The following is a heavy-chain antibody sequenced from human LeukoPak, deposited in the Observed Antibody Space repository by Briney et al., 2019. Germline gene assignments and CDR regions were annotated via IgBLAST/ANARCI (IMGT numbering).Heavy chain of an antibody. Sequence: ASVKVSCKTSGYSFSNYGISWVRQAPGQGLEWMGRIGRVTSNSGDVTYAPKFQGRVTITTDESTSTAYMELSSLRSEDTAVYYCARHYYDSSGYDNSYFDPWGQGTLVTVSS. D-gene: IGHD3-22*01. J-gene: IGHJ5*02. CDR1: GYSFSNYG. V-gene: IGHV1-18*01. CDR2: IGRVTSNSGDV. CDR3: ARHYYDSSGYDNSYFDP.